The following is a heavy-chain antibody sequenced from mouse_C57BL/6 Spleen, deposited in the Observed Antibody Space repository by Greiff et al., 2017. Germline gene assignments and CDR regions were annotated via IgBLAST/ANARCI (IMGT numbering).Heavy chain of an antibody. Sequence: VMLVESGPELVKPGASVKISCKASGYAFSSSWMNWVKQRPGKGLEWIGRIYPGDGDTNYNGKFKGKATLTADKSSSTAYMQLSSLTSEDSAVYFCARLGLRRYYYAMDYWGQGTSVTVSS. CDR1: GYAFSSSW. CDR3: ARLGLRRYYYAMDY. J-gene: IGHJ4*01. V-gene: IGHV1-82*01. CDR2: IYPGDGDT. D-gene: IGHD2-2*01.